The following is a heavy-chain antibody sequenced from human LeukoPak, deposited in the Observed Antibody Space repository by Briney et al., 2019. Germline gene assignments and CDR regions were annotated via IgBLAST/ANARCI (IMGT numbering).Heavy chain of an antibody. V-gene: IGHV1-46*01. D-gene: IGHD1-14*01. Sequence: ASVKVSCKSSGYTFTSYYMHWVRQAPGQGLEWMGIINPSGGSTSYAQKFQGRVTMTRDTSTSTVYMELSSLRSEDTAVYYCARSRTEPPDAFDIWGQGTMVTVSS. CDR1: GYTFTSYY. CDR2: INPSGGST. J-gene: IGHJ3*02. CDR3: ARSRTEPPDAFDI.